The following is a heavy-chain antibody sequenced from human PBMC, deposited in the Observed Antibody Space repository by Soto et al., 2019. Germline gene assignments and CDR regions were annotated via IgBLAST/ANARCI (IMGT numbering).Heavy chain of an antibody. CDR3: ARAAVTVAGTRYFQL. D-gene: IGHD6-19*01. V-gene: IGHV1-18*01. Sequence: ASVKVSCKASGYSFTTYGISWVRQAPGQGLEWMGWISGYNGDTSYTQNLQDRVTMTTDISTSTAYMELSSLRSDDTAVYYCARAAVTVAGTRYFQLWGQGTPVTVSS. J-gene: IGHJ1*01. CDR2: ISGYNGDT. CDR1: GYSFTTYG.